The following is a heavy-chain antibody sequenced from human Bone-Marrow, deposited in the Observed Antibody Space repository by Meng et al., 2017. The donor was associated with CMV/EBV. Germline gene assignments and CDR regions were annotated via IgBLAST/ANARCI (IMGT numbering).Heavy chain of an antibody. J-gene: IGHJ6*02. CDR1: GYTFSSYG. D-gene: IGHD3-16*01. CDR2: ISAYSGDT. V-gene: IGHV1-18*01. CDR3: ARGYGGTVNPTIGYYYYGTDV. Sequence: ASVKVSCKASGYTFSSYGISWVSQAPGQGLEWMGWISAYSGDTKYAQKCQGRVTMTTVKLTSTAYMVLRSLRSDDTAVYYCARGYGGTVNPTIGYYYYGTDVWGQGTTVTVSS.